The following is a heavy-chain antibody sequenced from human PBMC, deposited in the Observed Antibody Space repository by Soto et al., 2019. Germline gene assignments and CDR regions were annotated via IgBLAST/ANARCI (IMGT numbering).Heavy chain of an antibody. CDR3: ATHPGGRVYYYGMDV. Sequence: QVQLVQSGAEVKKPGSSVKVSCKASGGTFSSYAISWVRQAPGQGLEWMGGIIPIFGTANYAQKFQGRVTITEEESTSTAYIELSSLRSEDTAVYYCATHPGGRVYYYGMDVWGQGTTVTVSS. V-gene: IGHV1-69*12. CDR1: GGTFSSYA. CDR2: IIPIFGTA. D-gene: IGHD2-15*01. J-gene: IGHJ6*02.